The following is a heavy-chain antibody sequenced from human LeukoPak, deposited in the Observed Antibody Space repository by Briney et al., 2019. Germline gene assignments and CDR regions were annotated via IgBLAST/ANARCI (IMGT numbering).Heavy chain of an antibody. V-gene: IGHV4-4*07. CDR2: IYSSGNT. CDR3: ARGRTPRNYYDTRGFYYYYMDV. J-gene: IGHJ6*03. CDR1: GGSINIYY. D-gene: IGHD3-22*01. Sequence: SETLSLTCTVSGGSINIYYWSWIRQPAGKGLEWIGRIYSSGNTNYNPSLKSRVTMSIDTSKNQFSLKLSSVTAADTAVYYCARGRTPRNYYDTRGFYYYYMDVWGKGTRSPSP.